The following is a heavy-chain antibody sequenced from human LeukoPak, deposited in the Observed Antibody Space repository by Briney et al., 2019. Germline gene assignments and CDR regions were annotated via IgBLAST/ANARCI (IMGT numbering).Heavy chain of an antibody. CDR2: ISYDGSNK. V-gene: IGHV3-30*03. Sequence: GRSLRLSCAASGFTFSSYGMHWVRQAPGKGLEWVAFISYDGSNKYYADSVKGRFTISRDNSKNTLYLQMNSLRAEDTAVYYCARVDGGGWVDYWGQGNLVTVSS. D-gene: IGHD6-19*01. CDR3: ARVDGGGWVDY. CDR1: GFTFSSYG. J-gene: IGHJ4*02.